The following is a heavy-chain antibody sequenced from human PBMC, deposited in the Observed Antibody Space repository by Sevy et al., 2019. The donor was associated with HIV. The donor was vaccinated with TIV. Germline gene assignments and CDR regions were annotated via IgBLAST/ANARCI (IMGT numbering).Heavy chain of an antibody. CDR2: IIPILGTV. CDR3: ARGGGNGWYYFDY. V-gene: IGHV1-69*13. J-gene: IGHJ4*02. D-gene: IGHD6-19*01. CDR1: GGTFSSYG. Sequence: ASVKVSCKASGGTFSSYGISWVRQAPGQGLDWMGGIIPILGTVNYAQKFQGRVTITADESTKTAYMELSSLRSEDTAVYYCARGGGNGWYYFDYWGQETLVTVSS.